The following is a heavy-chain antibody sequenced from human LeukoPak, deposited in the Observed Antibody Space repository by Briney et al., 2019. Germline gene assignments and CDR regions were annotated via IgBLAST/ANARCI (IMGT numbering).Heavy chain of an antibody. CDR2: IKQDGSEK. D-gene: IGHD2-8*01. J-gene: IGHJ4*02. CDR1: GFTVSSNY. Sequence: GGSLRLSCAASGFTVSSNYMSWVRQAPGKGLEWVANIKQDGSEKYYVDSVKGRFTISRDNAKNSLYLQMNSLRAEDTAVYYCARDNGLGLDYWGQGTLVTVSS. CDR3: ARDNGLGLDY. V-gene: IGHV3-7*01.